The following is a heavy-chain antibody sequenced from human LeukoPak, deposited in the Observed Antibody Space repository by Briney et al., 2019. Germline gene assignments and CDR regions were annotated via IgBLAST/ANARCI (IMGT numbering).Heavy chain of an antibody. J-gene: IGHJ4*02. CDR1: GYTFTSYG. CDR2: ISAYNGNT. CDR3: ARGITMIVATTPGY. D-gene: IGHD3-22*01. V-gene: IGHV1-18*01. Sequence: ASVKVSCKASGYTFTSYGISWVRQAPGQGLEWMGWISAYNGNTNYAQKLQGRVTMTTDTSTSTAYMELRSLRSDDTAVYYCARGITMIVATTPGYWGQGTLVTVSS.